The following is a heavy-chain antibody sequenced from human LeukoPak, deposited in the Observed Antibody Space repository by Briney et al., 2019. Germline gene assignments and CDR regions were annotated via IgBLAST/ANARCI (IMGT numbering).Heavy chain of an antibody. CDR2: IYSGDRT. CDR3: ARDGEYSYGYGFDY. Sequence: GGSLRLSCAASGFAFRSQAMGWVRQAPGKGLEWVSVIYSGDRTYYADSVKGRFTISRDTSKNTVYLQMNSLRPEETAVYYCARDGEYSYGYGFDYWGQGTLVTVSS. D-gene: IGHD5-18*01. J-gene: IGHJ4*02. V-gene: IGHV3-66*01. CDR1: GFAFRSQA.